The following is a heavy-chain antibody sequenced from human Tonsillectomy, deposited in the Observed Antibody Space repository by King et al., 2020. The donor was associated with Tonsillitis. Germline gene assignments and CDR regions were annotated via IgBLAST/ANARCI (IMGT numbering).Heavy chain of an antibody. Sequence: VQLVESGGGVVQPGGSLRLSCEASGFTFSSYGMHWVRQAPGRGLELVTFIRYDGKNKYYADSVKGRFTISRDNSKNTLYLQMNSVRAEDTAVYYCAADHYPYSYDNSTPGAYFQHWGLRTLVTVSS. CDR1: GFTFSSYG. CDR3: AADHYPYSYDNSTPGAYFQH. V-gene: IGHV3-30*02. CDR2: IRYDGKNK. D-gene: IGHD3-22*01. J-gene: IGHJ1*01.